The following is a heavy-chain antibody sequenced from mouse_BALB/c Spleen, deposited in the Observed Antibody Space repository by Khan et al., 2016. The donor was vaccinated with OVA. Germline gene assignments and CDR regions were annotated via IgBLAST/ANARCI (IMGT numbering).Heavy chain of an antibody. V-gene: IGHV1-18*01. CDR2: INPKNGIT. CDR1: GYTFTEYT. CDR3: ARDAGSY. Sequence: EVQLQESGPELVKPGASVKISCKTSGYTFTEYTLHWVKQSHGKSLEWIGVINPKNGITSYNQKFKGKATLTVDKSSSPAYMECRSLTSEDSAVYYCARDAGSYWGQGTSVTVSS. J-gene: IGHJ4*01.